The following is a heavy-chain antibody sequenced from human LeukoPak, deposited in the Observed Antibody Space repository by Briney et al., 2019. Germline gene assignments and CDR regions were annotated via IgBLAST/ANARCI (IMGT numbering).Heavy chain of an antibody. CDR2: ISAYNGNT. CDR1: GYTFTSYG. V-gene: IGHV1-18*01. D-gene: IGHD6-13*01. Sequence: ASVKVSCKASGYTFTSYGISWVRQAPGQGLEWMGWISAYNGNTNYAQKLQGRVTMTTDTSTSTAYMELRSLRSDDTAVYYCARAVGSSSWYPTPYYFDYWGQGTLVTVSS. CDR3: ARAVGSSSWYPTPYYFDY. J-gene: IGHJ4*02.